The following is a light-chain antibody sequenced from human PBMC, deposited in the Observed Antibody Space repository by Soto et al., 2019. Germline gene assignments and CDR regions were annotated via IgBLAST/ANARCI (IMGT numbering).Light chain of an antibody. Sequence: ETVMTQSPATLSVSPGERATLSCRASQSVSSNLAWYQQRPGQAPRLLIYGASTRATGVPARFSGSGSGTEFTLTISSLQSEDFAVYYCQQHISWPLTFGGGTKVEIK. J-gene: IGKJ4*01. CDR1: QSVSSN. V-gene: IGKV3-15*01. CDR3: QQHISWPLT. CDR2: GAS.